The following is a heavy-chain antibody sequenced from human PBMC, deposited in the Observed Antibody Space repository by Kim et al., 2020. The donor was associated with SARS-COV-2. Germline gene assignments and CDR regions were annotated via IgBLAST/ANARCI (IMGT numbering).Heavy chain of an antibody. D-gene: IGHD5-18*01. J-gene: IGHJ6*02. CDR2: IYYSGST. V-gene: IGHV4-31*03. CDR3: ARDSDTAMDYYYYGMDV. CDR1: GGSISSGGYY. Sequence: SETLSLTCTVSGGSISSGGYYWSWIRQHPGKGLEWTGYIYYSGSTYYNPSLKSRVTISVDTSKNQFSLKLSSVTAADTAVYYCARDSDTAMDYYYYGMDVWGQGTTVTVSS.